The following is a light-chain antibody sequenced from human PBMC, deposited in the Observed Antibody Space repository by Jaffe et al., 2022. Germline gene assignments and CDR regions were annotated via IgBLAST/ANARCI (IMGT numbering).Light chain of an antibody. CDR1: QSVSSSY. CDR2: GAS. CDR3: QQYGSSPGVT. J-gene: IGKJ4*01. Sequence: EIVLTQSPGTLSLSPGERATLSCRASQSVSSSYLAWYQQKPGQAPRLLIYGASSRATGIPDRFSGSGSGTDFTLTISRLEPEDFAVYYCQQYGSSPGVTFGGGTKVEIK. V-gene: IGKV3-20*01.